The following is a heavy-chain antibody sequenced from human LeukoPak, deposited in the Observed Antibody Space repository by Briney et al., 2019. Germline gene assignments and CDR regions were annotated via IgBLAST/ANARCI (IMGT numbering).Heavy chain of an antibody. CDR2: INTNTGNP. J-gene: IGHJ4*02. Sequence: ASVKVYCKASGYTFTSNAMNWVRQAPGQGLELMGWINTNTGNPTYAQGFTGRFVFSLDTSVSTAYLQISSLKAEDTAVYYCARDNAGNIDYWGQGTLVTVSS. V-gene: IGHV7-4-1*02. D-gene: IGHD2/OR15-2a*01. CDR1: GYTFTSNA. CDR3: ARDNAGNIDY.